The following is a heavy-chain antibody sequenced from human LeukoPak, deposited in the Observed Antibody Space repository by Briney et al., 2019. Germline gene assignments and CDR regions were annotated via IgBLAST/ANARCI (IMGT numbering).Heavy chain of an antibody. J-gene: IGHJ4*02. CDR1: GDSLTKYY. D-gene: IGHD2-15*01. Sequence: ASVKVSCKASGDSLTKYYIHWVRKAPAQGLEWMGIMNPSDGSTTYTQKFQGRVTMTTDTSTSTVNMELSSLRSEDTAVYYCAPSVRSGGSYYFDYWGQGTLVTVSS. CDR2: MNPSDGST. V-gene: IGHV1-46*01. CDR3: APSVRSGGSYYFDY.